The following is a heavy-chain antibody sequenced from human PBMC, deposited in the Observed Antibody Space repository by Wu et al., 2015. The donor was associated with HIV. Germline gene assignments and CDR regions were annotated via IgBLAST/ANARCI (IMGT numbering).Heavy chain of an antibody. CDR2: FNAVFRIR. CDR3: ASYSDNSGSYIFPFDS. V-gene: IGHV1-69*12. J-gene: IGHJ4*02. Sequence: QVQLVQSGAEVKKPGSSVKVSCKASGGTFRDYAISWMRQAPGQGLEWMGGFNAVFRIRNFAQKFQGRLIITADESTRTAYMELSSLRSEDTAMYFCASYSDNSGSYIFPFDSWGQGTLVTVSS. D-gene: IGHD3-22*01. CDR1: GGTFRDYA.